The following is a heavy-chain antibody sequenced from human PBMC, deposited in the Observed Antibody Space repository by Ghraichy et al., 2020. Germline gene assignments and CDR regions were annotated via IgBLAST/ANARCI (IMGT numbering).Heavy chain of an antibody. CDR3: AKDGHSGYDLYYYGMDV. J-gene: IGHJ6*02. V-gene: IGHV3-23*01. CDR2: ISGSGGST. CDR1: GFTFSSYA. Sequence: LSLTCAASGFTFSSYAMSWVRQAPGKGLEWVSAISGSGGSTYYADSVKGRFTISRDNSKNTLYLQMNSLRAEDTAVYYCAKDGHSGYDLYYYGMDVWGQGTTVTVSS. D-gene: IGHD5-12*01.